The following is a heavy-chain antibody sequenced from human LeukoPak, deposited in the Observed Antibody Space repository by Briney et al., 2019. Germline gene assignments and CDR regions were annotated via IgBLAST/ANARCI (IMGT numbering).Heavy chain of an antibody. CDR2: VALTGLT. CDR3: ARDRGGNCSGGSCYFAFDI. CDR1: GGSITRTNW. Sequence: SETLSLTCGVSGGSITRTNWWSWVRQPPGQGLEWIGEVALTGLTTYNPSLSSRVIMALDTSKNHLSLNLTSVTAADTAVYYCARDRGGNCSGGSCYFAFDIWGQGTMVTVSS. D-gene: IGHD2-15*01. V-gene: IGHV4-4*02. J-gene: IGHJ3*02.